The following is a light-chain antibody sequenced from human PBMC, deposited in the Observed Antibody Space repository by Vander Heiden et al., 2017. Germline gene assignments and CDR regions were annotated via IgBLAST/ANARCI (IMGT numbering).Light chain of an antibody. CDR3: QVWDSSSGGV. V-gene: IGLV3-21*02. CDR2: DDS. CDR1: NIGSKS. Sequence: YVLTQPPPVSVAPGQTARITCGGNNIGSKSVHWYQQKPGQAPVLVVYDDSERPSGIPERFSGSNSGNTATLTISRVEAGDEADYYCQVWDSSSGGVFGGGTKLTVL. J-gene: IGLJ3*02.